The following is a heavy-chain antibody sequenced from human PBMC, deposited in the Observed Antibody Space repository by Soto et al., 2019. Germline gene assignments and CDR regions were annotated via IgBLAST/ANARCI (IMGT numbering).Heavy chain of an antibody. CDR3: ARDFEY. CDR2: INSDGSST. CDR1: GFAFSTFW. J-gene: IGHJ4*02. V-gene: IGHV3-74*01. Sequence: EVLLVESGGGLVQPGGSLRLSCEASGFAFSTFWMHWVRQAPGKGLVWVSRINSDGSSTYYADSVKGRVTIYRDNAKNTLYLQLNSPRPDDTAVYYWARDFEYWGQGTLVTVSS.